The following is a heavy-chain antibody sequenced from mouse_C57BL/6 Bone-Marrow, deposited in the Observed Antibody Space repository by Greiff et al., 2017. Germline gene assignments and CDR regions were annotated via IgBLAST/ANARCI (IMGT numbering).Heavy chain of an antibody. CDR3: TREDYDGNSWWCFDV. CDR1: GYTFTDYE. Sequence: QVQLQQSGAELVRPGASVTLSCKASGYTFTDYEMHWVKQTPVHGLEWIGAIDPETGGTAYNQKFKGKAILTADKSSSTAYMELRSLTSEDSAVYYCTREDYDGNSWWCFDVWGTGTTVTVSS. D-gene: IGHD2-3*01. CDR2: IDPETGGT. V-gene: IGHV1-15*01. J-gene: IGHJ1*03.